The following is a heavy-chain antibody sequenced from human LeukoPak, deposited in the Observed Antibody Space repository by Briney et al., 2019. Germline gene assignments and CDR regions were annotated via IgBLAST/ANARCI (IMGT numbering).Heavy chain of an antibody. V-gene: IGHV1-3*01. J-gene: IGHJ4*02. CDR2: INAGNGNT. Sequence: GASVTVSCMSSGYTFTIYAIHWVRQAPGQRLEWMGWINAGNGNTKYSQKLQGRVTITRDTSASTAYMELSSLRSEDTAVFYCARGGSGNLPYYFDHWGQGTLVTVSS. D-gene: IGHD1-1*01. CDR1: GYTFTIYA. CDR3: ARGGSGNLPYYFDH.